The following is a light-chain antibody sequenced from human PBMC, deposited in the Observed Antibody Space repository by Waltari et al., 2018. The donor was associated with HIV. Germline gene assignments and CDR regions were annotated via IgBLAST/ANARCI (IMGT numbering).Light chain of an antibody. CDR1: SSNIGGGYD. CDR2: GNS. Sequence: QSVLTQPPLVSGAPGQRVTISCTGSSSNIGGGYDVHWYQQLPGPAPKLLIYGNSNRPSGVPDRFSGSKSGTSASLAITGLQAEDEADYYCQSYDSSLSGPYVVFGGGTKLTVL. V-gene: IGLV1-40*01. CDR3: QSYDSSLSGPYVV. J-gene: IGLJ2*01.